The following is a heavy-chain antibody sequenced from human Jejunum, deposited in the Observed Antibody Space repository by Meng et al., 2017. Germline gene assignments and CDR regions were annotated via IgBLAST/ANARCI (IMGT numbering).Heavy chain of an antibody. D-gene: IGHD2-21*01. CDR1: GFTFSSYN. CDR2: ISSDGGST. J-gene: IGHJ4*02. V-gene: IGHV3-64*07. CDR3: AREDKGDYDY. Sequence: EVRLVEAGGGLVQPGGSLRLSCAASGFTFSSYNMHWVRQAPGKGLESVSAISSDGGSTYYADSVKGRFTISRDNSKNTLYLQMGSLRSEDTAVYYCAREDKGDYDYWGQGTLVTVSS.